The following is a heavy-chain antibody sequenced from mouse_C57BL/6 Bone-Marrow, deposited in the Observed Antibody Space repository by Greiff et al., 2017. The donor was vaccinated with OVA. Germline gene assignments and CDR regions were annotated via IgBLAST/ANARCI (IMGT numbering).Heavy chain of an antibody. CDR2: IRLKSDNYAT. D-gene: IGHD2-3*01. V-gene: IGHV6-3*01. CDR3: TAGYYWFAY. J-gene: IGHJ3*01. Sequence: EVMLVESGGGLVQPGGSMKLSCVASGFTFSNYWMNWVRQSPEKGLEWVAQIRLKSDNYATHYAESVKGRFTISRDDSKSSVYLQMNNLRAEDTGIYYCTAGYYWFAYWGQGTLVTVSA. CDR1: GFTFSNYW.